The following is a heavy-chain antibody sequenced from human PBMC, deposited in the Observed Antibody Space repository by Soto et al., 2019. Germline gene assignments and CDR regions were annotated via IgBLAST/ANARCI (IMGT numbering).Heavy chain of an antibody. Sequence: GASVKVSCKASGYTFTGYYMHWVRQAPGQGLEWMGWISPNSGGTHSAEMFQGRVTMTRDTSISTAYMELSRLRSDDTAVYYCARGLACTSTNCPEGEWFDPWGQGTLVTVSS. D-gene: IGHD2-2*01. CDR2: ISPNSGGT. CDR1: GYTFTGYY. V-gene: IGHV1-2*02. J-gene: IGHJ5*02. CDR3: ARGLACTSTNCPEGEWFDP.